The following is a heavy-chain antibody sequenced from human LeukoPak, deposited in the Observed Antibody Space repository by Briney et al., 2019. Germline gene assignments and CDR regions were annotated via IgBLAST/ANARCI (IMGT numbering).Heavy chain of an antibody. Sequence: ASVKVSCKASGYTFTGYYMHWVRQAPGQGLEWMGRINPNSGGTNYAQKFQGRVTMTRDTSISTAYMELSRLRSDDTAVYYCARASYYYDSSGYSYCFDYWGQGTLVTVSS. D-gene: IGHD3-22*01. CDR1: GYTFTGYY. CDR2: INPNSGGT. J-gene: IGHJ4*02. CDR3: ARASYYYDSSGYSYCFDY. V-gene: IGHV1-2*06.